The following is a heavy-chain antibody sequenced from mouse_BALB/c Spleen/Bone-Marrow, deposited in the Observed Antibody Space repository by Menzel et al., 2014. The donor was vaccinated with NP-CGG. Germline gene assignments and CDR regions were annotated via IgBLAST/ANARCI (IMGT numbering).Heavy chain of an antibody. J-gene: IGHJ3*01. V-gene: IGHV1-67*01. D-gene: IGHD1-1*01. CDR3: AREGYASTAWFAY. CDR1: GYTFADYA. CDR2: INTYSGNT. Sequence: VQLQQSGPELVRPGVSVKIPCKGSGYTFADYAMHWEKQSHAKSLEWIGVINTYSGNTNYNQNFKGKATMTVDKSSSTAFMELARLTYEDSAIYYCAREGYASTAWFAYWGQGTLVTVSA.